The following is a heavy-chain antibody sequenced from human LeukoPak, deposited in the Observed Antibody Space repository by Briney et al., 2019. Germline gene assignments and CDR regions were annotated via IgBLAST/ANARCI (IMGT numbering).Heavy chain of an antibody. CDR2: ITPIFGTA. J-gene: IGHJ5*02. CDR1: GGTFSSYA. CDR3: ARVGGGYCSSTSCYDWFDP. Sequence: ASVKVSCKASGGTFSSYAISWVRQAPGQGLEWMGGITPIFGTANYAQKFQGRVTITADESTSTAYMELSSLRSEDTAVYYCARVGGGYCSSTSCYDWFDPWGQGTLVTVSS. V-gene: IGHV1-69*13. D-gene: IGHD2-2*01.